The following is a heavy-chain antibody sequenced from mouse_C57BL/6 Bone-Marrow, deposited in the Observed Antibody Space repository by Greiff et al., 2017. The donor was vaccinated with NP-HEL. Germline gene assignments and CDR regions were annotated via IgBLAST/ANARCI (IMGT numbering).Heavy chain of an antibody. CDR2: IDPSDSYT. CDR1: GYTFTSYW. D-gene: IGHD3-1*01. Sequence: VQLQQPGAELVMPGASVKLSCKASGYTFTSYWMHWVKQRPGQGLEWIGEIDPSDSYTNYNQKFKGKSTLTVDKSSSTAYMQLSSLTSEDSAVYYCARSGWVVPFDYWGQGTTLTVSS. V-gene: IGHV1-69*01. CDR3: ARSGWVVPFDY. J-gene: IGHJ2*01.